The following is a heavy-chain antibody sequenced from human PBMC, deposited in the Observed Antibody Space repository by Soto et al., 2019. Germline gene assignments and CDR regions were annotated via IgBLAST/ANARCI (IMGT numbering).Heavy chain of an antibody. CDR2: ITTSGGTT. CDR3: AKSPRIQLWPPQFDF. V-gene: IGHV3-23*01. Sequence: SLRLSCAASGFTFSTYAMSWVRQAPGKGLEWVSGITTSGGTTYYADSVKGRFTISRDNSKNTLYLQVNSLRAEDTAVYYCAKSPRIQLWPPQFDFWGQGTLVTVSS. CDR1: GFTFSTYA. J-gene: IGHJ4*02. D-gene: IGHD5-18*01.